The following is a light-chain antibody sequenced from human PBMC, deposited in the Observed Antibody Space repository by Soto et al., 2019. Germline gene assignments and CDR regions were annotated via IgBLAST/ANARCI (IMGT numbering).Light chain of an antibody. J-gene: IGKJ1*01. CDR3: QQYNNWPPWT. V-gene: IGKV3-15*01. CDR1: QSVSSR. Sequence: EIVMTQSPATLSVSPGDRATLSCRASQSVSSRLAWYQQKPGQAPRLLIYSASTRATGIPSRFSGSGSGTEFTLTISSLQSEDFAVYYCQQYNNWPPWTFGQGTKVEIK. CDR2: SAS.